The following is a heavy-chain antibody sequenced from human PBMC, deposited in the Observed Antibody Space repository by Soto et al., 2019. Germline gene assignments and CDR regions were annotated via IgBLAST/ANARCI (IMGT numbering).Heavy chain of an antibody. V-gene: IGHV1-2*04. CDR1: WYTLTRYY. J-gene: IGHJ3*02. CDR2: INPNSGGT. D-gene: IGHD6-19*01. CDR3: ATAAGIAVAGTFAFDI. Sequence: GASVKVSCKASWYTLTRYYMHWVRQAPGQGLEWMGWINPNSGGTNYAQKFQGWVTMTRDTSISTAYMELSRLRSDDTAVYYCATAAGIAVAGTFAFDIWGQGTMVTVSS.